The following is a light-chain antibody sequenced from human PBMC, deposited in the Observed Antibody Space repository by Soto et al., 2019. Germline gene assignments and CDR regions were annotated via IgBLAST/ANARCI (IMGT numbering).Light chain of an antibody. Sequence: EVVLTQSPGTLSLSPGERATLSCRASQSVSSSYLTWYQQRPGQAPRLVLYGGSRRATGIPDRFSGSGSGINFTLTISMLEPEDFAVYYCQQYSASPISFGQGTRLEIK. CDR3: QQYSASPIS. V-gene: IGKV3-20*01. CDR2: GGS. CDR1: QSVSSSY. J-gene: IGKJ5*01.